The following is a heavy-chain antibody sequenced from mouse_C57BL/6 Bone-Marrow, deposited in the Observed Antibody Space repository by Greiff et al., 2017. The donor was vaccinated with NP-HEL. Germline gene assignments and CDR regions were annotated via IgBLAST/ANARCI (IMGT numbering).Heavy chain of an antibody. CDR1: GYTFTEYT. J-gene: IGHJ1*03. CDR2: FYTGSGSI. CDR3: ARDGYYCGSSYGYFDV. V-gene: IGHV1-62-2*01. D-gene: IGHD1-1*01. Sequence: HVLVKQSGAELVKPGASVKLSCKASGYTFTEYTIHWVQQRSGQGLEWVGWFYTGSGSIKYNEKFKGQATLTADKASSSVYMDKSRLTSEVSAVYFWARDGYYCGSSYGYFDVGGTGTTATVSS.